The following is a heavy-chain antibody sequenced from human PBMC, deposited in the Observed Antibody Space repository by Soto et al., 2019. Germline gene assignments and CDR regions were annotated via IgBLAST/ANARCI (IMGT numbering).Heavy chain of an antibody. D-gene: IGHD6-13*01. V-gene: IGHV1-45*02. Sequence: SVKVSCKASGYTFTSYGISWVRQAPGQALEWMGWITPFNGNTNYAQKFQDRVTITRDRSMSTAYMELSSLRSEDTAMYYCATRAAAGNFDYWGQGTLVTVSS. CDR3: ATRAAAGNFDY. CDR2: ITPFNGNT. J-gene: IGHJ4*02. CDR1: GYTFTSYG.